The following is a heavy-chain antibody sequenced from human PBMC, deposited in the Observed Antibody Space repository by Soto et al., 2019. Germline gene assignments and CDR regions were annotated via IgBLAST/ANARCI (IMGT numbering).Heavy chain of an antibody. J-gene: IGHJ4*02. CDR2: INHSGST. Sequence: SETLSLTCAVYGGSFSGYYWSWIRQPPGKGLEWIGEINHSGSTNYNPSLKSRVTISVDTSKNQFSLKLSSVTAADTAVYYCARLWFGELLGSDFDYWDQGTLVTVSS. V-gene: IGHV4-34*01. D-gene: IGHD3-10*01. CDR1: GGSFSGYY. CDR3: ARLWFGELLGSDFDY.